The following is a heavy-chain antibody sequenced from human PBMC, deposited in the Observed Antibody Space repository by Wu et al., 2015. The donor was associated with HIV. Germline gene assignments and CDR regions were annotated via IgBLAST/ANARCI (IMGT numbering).Heavy chain of an antibody. CDR2: IIPIFGTA. V-gene: IGHV1-69*13. Sequence: QVQLVQSGAEVKKPGSSVKVSCKASGGTFSSYAISWVRQAPGEGLEWMGRIIPIFGTANYAQKFQGRVTITADESTSTAYMELSSLRSEDTAVYYCARGRYDILTGYHPFDYWGQGTLVTVSS. CDR1: GGTFSSYA. J-gene: IGHJ4*02. CDR3: ARGRYDILTGYHPFDY. D-gene: IGHD3-9*01.